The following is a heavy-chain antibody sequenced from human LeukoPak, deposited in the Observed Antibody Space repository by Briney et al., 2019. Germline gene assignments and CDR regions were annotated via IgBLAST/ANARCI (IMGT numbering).Heavy chain of an antibody. CDR3: ARTFSESYYYYGMDV. CDR2: IYYTGNT. J-gene: IGHJ6*02. D-gene: IGHD1-26*01. V-gene: IGHV4-39*07. Sequence: SETLSLTCTVSGGSSSNYYWGWIRQPPGKGLEWIGSIYYTGNTYYNPSLKSRVTISVDTSKNQFSLKLSSVTAADTAVYYCARTFSESYYYYGMDVWGQGTTVTVSS. CDR1: GGSSSNYY.